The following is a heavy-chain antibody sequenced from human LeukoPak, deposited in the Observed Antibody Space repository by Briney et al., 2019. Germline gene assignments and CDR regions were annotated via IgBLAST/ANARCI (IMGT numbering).Heavy chain of an antibody. J-gene: IGHJ4*02. D-gene: IGHD2-2*02. CDR1: GFTFSSYS. CDR3: ATVSSFCSSTSCYIFDY. Sequence: GGPLRLSCAASGFTFSSYSMNWVRQAPGKGLEWVSSISSSSSYIYYADSVKGRFTISRDNAKNSLYLQMNSLRAEDTAVYYCATVSSFCSSTSCYIFDYWGQGTLVTVSS. V-gene: IGHV3-21*01. CDR2: ISSSSSYI.